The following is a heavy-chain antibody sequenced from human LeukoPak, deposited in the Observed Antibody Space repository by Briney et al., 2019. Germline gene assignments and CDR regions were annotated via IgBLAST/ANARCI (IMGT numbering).Heavy chain of an antibody. CDR2: IYYSGST. D-gene: IGHD6-13*01. CDR3: AREGAAAGSY. V-gene: IGHV4-30-4*01. Sequence: SQTLSLTCTVSGGSISSGDYYWSWIRQPPGKGLEWIGYIYYSGSTYYNPPLKSRVTILVDTSKNQFSLKLSSVTAADTAVYYCAREGAAAGSYWGQGTLVTVSS. CDR1: GGSISSGDYY. J-gene: IGHJ4*02.